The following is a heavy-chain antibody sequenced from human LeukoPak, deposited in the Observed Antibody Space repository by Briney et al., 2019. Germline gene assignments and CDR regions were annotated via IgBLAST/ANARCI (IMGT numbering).Heavy chain of an antibody. D-gene: IGHD3-9*01. V-gene: IGHV4-34*01. CDR3: ARGQLRYFNNNRNWFDP. J-gene: IGHJ5*02. CDR2: INHSGST. CDR1: GGSFSGYY. Sequence: SETLSLTCAVYGGSFSGYYWSWIRQPPGKGLEWIGEINHSGSTNYNPSLKSRVTISVDTSKNQFSLKLSSVTAADTAVYYCARGQLRYFNNNRNWFDPWGQGTLVTVSS.